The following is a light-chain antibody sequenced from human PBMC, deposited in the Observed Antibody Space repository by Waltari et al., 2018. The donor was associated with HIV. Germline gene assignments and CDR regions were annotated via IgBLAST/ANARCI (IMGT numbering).Light chain of an antibody. CDR3: SSYAPTNKFYVL. V-gene: IGLV2-8*01. J-gene: IGLJ2*01. CDR2: EVT. CDR1: SSAIGGSNS. Sequence: QSALPQPPPASGSPGQSVTISCTGTSSAIGGSNSVSWYQQHPGKAPKLIMTEVTKRPSGVPDRFSGSKSGNTASLTVSGLQAEDEAHYYCSSYAPTNKFYVLFGGGTTLTVL.